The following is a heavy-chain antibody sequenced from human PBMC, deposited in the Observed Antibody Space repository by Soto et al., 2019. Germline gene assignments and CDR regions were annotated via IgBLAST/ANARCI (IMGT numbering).Heavy chain of an antibody. J-gene: IGHJ6*02. CDR2: IRSKAYGGTT. Sequence: GGSLRLSCTASGFTFGDYAMSWVRQAPGKGLEWVGFIRSKAYGGTTEYAASVKGRFTISRDDSKSIAYLQMNSLKTEDTAVYYCTRDRGVSMTTRGYYGMDVWGQGTTVTVSS. V-gene: IGHV3-49*04. CDR3: TRDRGVSMTTRGYYGMDV. D-gene: IGHD4-17*01. CDR1: GFTFGDYA.